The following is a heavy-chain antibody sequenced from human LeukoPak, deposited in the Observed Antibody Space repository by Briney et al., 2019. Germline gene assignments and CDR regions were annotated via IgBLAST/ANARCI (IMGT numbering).Heavy chain of an antibody. Sequence: GGSLRLSCAASGFTFSSYAMHWVRQAPGKGLEWVAVISYDGSNKYYADSVKGRFTISRDNSKNTLYLQMNSLRAEDTAVYYCARDVYVAPRTEKYYYYYGMDVWGQGTTVTVSS. V-gene: IGHV3-30*04. CDR1: GFTFSSYA. CDR3: ARDVYVAPRTEKYYYYYGMDV. D-gene: IGHD5-12*01. J-gene: IGHJ6*02. CDR2: ISYDGSNK.